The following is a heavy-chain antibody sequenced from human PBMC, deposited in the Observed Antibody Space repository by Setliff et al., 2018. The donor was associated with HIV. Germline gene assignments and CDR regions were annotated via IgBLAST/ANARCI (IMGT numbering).Heavy chain of an antibody. Sequence: GASVKVSCKASGYTFTSYGITWVRQATGQGLEWMGWMNPNSGNTGYAQKFQGRVTITRNTFISTAYMELSSLRSEDTAVYYCARFPVLGGMDVWGQGTTVTVSS. CDR2: MNPNSGNT. D-gene: IGHD1-20*01. J-gene: IGHJ6*02. V-gene: IGHV1-8*03. CDR3: ARFPVLGGMDV. CDR1: GYTFTSYG.